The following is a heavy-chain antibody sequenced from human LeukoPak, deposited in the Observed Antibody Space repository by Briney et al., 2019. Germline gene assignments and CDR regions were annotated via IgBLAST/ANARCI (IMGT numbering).Heavy chain of an antibody. D-gene: IGHD1-1*01. V-gene: IGHV3-21*01. CDR2: ISSTGSNI. CDR3: ARSSTNERYYFDY. CDR1: GFPFRGLT. Sequence: GGSLRPSCAVSGFPFRGLTMDLVRQAPGKGREGGSSISSTGSNIYYADSVKGRFTISRDNAKSSLYLQMNSLRAEDTALYYCARSSTNERYYFDYWGQGALVTVSS. J-gene: IGHJ4*02.